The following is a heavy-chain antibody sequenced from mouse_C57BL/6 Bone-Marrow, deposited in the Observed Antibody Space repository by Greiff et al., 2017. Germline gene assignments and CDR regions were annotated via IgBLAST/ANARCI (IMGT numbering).Heavy chain of an antibody. Sequence: QVQLQQSGAELVRPGASVTLSCKASGYTFTDYEMHWVKQTPVHGLEWIGAIDPETGGTAYNQKFKGKAILTADKSSSTAYMALRILTSEDSAVYYCTSPAYGGQGTTLTVSS. J-gene: IGHJ2*01. CDR3: TSPAY. CDR2: IDPETGGT. V-gene: IGHV1-15*01. CDR1: GYTFTDYE.